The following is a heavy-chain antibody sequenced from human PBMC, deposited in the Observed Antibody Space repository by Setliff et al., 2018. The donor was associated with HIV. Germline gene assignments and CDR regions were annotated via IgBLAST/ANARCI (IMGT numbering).Heavy chain of an antibody. CDR1: GYNFTSNG. J-gene: IGHJ6*03. CDR3: ARDQGFWSGFTYNYYMDV. D-gene: IGHD3-3*01. CDR2: ISASKGNT. V-gene: IGHV1-18*01. Sequence: GASVKVSCKASGYNFTSNGISWVRQAPGQGLEWMGRISASKGNTKYTQDFQGRVTITTDTSTSTVYMELRSLRSDDTAVYYCARDQGFWSGFTYNYYMDVWGKGTTVTVSS.